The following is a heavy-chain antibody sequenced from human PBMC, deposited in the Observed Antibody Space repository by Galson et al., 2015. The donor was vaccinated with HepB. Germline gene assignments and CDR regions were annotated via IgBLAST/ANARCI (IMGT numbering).Heavy chain of an antibody. CDR2: ISSSSKHI. D-gene: IGHD4-17*01. J-gene: IGHJ5*02. Sequence: SLRLSCAASGITFSDYSMNWLRQAPGKGLEWISYISSSSKHIYYADSVKGRFTISRDNAKNSLYLQMNSLRDEDTAMYYCARSYDYGYNWLDPWGQGTLVIVSS. CDR1: GITFSDYS. V-gene: IGHV3-48*02. CDR3: ARSYDYGYNWLDP.